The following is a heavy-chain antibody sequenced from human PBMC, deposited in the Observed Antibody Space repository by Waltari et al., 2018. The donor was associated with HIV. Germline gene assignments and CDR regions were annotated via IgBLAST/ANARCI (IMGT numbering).Heavy chain of an antibody. Sequence: EVQLVESGGGLVQPGGSLRLSCAASGFSFSTYWMSWFRQAPGKGLEWVANINQNGSEKYYVDSVKGRFTISRDNAKNSVYLQMNSLRTEDTAVYYCARGRRVPAAMGNWFDPWGQGTLDTVSS. CDR2: INQNGSEK. D-gene: IGHD2-2*01. V-gene: IGHV3-7*01. CDR1: GFSFSTYW. CDR3: ARGRRVPAAMGNWFDP. J-gene: IGHJ5*02.